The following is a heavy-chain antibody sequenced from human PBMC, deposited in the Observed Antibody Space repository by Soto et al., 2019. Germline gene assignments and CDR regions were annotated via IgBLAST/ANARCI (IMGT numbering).Heavy chain of an antibody. V-gene: IGHV2-5*02. CDR3: AHIRYGSGTNWFDP. Sequence: QITLKESGPTLVKPTQTLTLTCSFSGFSLTTSGVGVDWIRQPPGKALEWLALIYWDDDKRYSPSLKSRLTITKDTSKNQVVLKMTKMDPVDTATYYCAHIRYGSGTNWFDPWGQGTLVTVSS. D-gene: IGHD3-10*01. CDR1: GFSLTTSGVG. CDR2: IYWDDDK. J-gene: IGHJ5*02.